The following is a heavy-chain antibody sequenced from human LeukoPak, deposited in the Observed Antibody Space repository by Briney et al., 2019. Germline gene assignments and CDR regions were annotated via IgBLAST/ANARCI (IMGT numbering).Heavy chain of an antibody. CDR1: GYTFINYI. J-gene: IGHJ4*02. CDR2: INGGNGNT. Sequence: GASVNVSCKASGYTFINYIMHWVRQAPGQRLEWMGWINGGNGNTKYSQKFQGRVTITRDTSASIAYMELSSLRSEDTAVYYCATTQQLVSLFDYWGQGTLVTVSS. V-gene: IGHV1-3*01. CDR3: ATTQQLVSLFDY. D-gene: IGHD6-13*01.